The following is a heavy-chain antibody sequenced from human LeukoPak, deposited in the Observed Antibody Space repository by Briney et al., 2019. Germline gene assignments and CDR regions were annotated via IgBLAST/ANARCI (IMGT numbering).Heavy chain of an antibody. CDR1: GGSISNYY. Sequence: SETLSLTCSVSGGSISNYYWSWIRQPPGKGLEYIGYSYYSGSTDYNPSLKSRVTISVDTSKNQFSLMLTSVTAADSAVYYCARDSGYYDSSGYDIPRFDPWGQGTLVTVSS. D-gene: IGHD3-22*01. J-gene: IGHJ5*02. V-gene: IGHV4-59*12. CDR2: SYYSGST. CDR3: ARDSGYYDSSGYDIPRFDP.